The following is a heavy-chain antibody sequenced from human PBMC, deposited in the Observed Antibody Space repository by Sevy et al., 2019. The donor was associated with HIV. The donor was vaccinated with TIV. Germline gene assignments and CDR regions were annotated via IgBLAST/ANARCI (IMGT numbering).Heavy chain of an antibody. CDR2: IIPIFGTA. J-gene: IGHJ4*02. Sequence: ASVKVSCKASGGTFSSYAISWVRQAPGQGLEWMGGIIPIFGTANYAQKFQGRVTITADESTSTAYIELSSLRSEDTAVYYCARAVGGDYLHFFDYWGQGTLVTVSS. CDR1: GGTFSSYA. V-gene: IGHV1-69*13. D-gene: IGHD4-17*01. CDR3: ARAVGGDYLHFFDY.